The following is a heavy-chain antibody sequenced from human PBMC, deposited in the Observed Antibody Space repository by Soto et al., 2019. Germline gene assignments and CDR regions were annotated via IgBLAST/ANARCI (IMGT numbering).Heavy chain of an antibody. V-gene: IGHV4-31*03. CDR2: TYNSVST. CDR1: GGSISRGGYY. CDR3: ARDPAP. J-gene: IGHJ4*02. Sequence: PSETLSLTCTVSGGSISRGGYYWSWIRQNPGKGQERIGYTYNSVSTYYNPSLKSRVTISVDTSMNQFSLMLISVTAADTAVYYCARDPAPWGQGTLVTVSS.